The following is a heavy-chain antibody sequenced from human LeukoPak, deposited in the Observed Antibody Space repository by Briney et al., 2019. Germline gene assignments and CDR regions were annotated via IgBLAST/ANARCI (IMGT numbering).Heavy chain of an antibody. J-gene: IGHJ4*02. D-gene: IGHD1-1*01. V-gene: IGHV1-46*01. CDR3: AREWNGGHFDY. Sequence: ASVKVSCKASGYTFTSYYMHWVRQAPGQGLEWMGIINPSGGSTSYAQKFQGRVTMTRDMSTSTVYMELSSLRSEDTAVYYCAREWNGGHFDYWGQGTLVTVSS. CDR1: GYTFTSYY. CDR2: INPSGGST.